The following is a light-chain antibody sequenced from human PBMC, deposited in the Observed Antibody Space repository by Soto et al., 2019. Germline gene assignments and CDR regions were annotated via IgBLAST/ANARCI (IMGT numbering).Light chain of an antibody. CDR3: QQCSTSPLT. J-gene: IGKJ4*01. Sequence: EIVLTQSPGTLSLSPGERATLSCRASQSVPKNYLAWYQQKPGQAPRLLIHDASSRATGIPDRFSGGGSGTDFTLTINTLEPEDFAVYYCQQCSTSPLTFGGGTKVEIK. V-gene: IGKV3-20*01. CDR2: DAS. CDR1: QSVPKNY.